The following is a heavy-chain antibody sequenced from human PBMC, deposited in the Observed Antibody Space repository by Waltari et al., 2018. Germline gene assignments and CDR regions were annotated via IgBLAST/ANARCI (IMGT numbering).Heavy chain of an antibody. D-gene: IGHD6-13*01. Sequence: QLQLQESGPGLVKPSETLSLTCTVSGGSISSSSYYWGWIRQPPGKGLEWIGSIYYSGSTYYNPSLKSRVTISVDTSKNQFSLKLSSVTAADTAVYYCARERIAAAGFDYWGQGTLVTVSS. V-gene: IGHV4-39*07. CDR2: IYYSGST. J-gene: IGHJ4*02. CDR1: GGSISSSSYY. CDR3: ARERIAAAGFDY.